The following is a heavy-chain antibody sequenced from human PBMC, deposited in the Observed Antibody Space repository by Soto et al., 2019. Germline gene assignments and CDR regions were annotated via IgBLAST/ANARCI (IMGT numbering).Heavy chain of an antibody. Sequence: GGSLRLSCAASGFTVSSNYMSWVRQAPGKGLEWVSVIYSGGSTYYADSVKGRFTISRDNSKNTLYLQMNSLRAEDTAVYYCAGPGYSSSQGIPFGYYYGMDVWGQGTTVTVSS. CDR3: AGPGYSSSQGIPFGYYYGMDV. J-gene: IGHJ6*02. CDR2: IYSGGST. D-gene: IGHD6-13*01. CDR1: GFTVSSNY. V-gene: IGHV3-53*01.